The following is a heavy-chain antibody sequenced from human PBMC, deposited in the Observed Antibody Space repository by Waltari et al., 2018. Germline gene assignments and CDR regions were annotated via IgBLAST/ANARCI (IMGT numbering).Heavy chain of an antibody. V-gene: IGHV1-58*01. D-gene: IGHD6-13*01. CDR2: IVVGSGNT. CDR1: GFTFTSYA. J-gene: IGHJ4*02. CDR3: AALIAAAGTFIDY. Sequence: QMQLVQSGPEVQKPGTSVQVSCKASGFTFTSYADPWVRQARGQRLEWIGWIVVGSGNTNYAQKFQERVTITRDMSTSTAYMELSSLRSEDTAVYYCAALIAAAGTFIDYWGQGTLVTVSS.